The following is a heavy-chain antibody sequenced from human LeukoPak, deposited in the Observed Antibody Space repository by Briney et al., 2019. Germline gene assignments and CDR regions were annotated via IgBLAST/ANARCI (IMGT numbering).Heavy chain of an antibody. CDR1: GFPFSSYA. J-gene: IGHJ4*02. CDR2: ISNSDDST. CDR3: AKATGYLL. V-gene: IGHV3-23*01. Sequence: SGGSLRLSWAASGFPFSSYAMSWVRQAPGKGLEWVSTISNSDDSTYYADSVKGRFTISRDNSENTLLLRMTSLRAEDTAVYYCAKATGYLLWGQGTLVIVSS. D-gene: IGHD1-14*01.